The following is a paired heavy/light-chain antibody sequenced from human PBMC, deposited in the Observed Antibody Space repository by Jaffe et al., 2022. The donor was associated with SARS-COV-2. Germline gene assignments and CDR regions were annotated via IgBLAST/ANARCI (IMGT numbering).Light chain of an antibody. CDR3: QQYYSYPRT. CDR1: QGISSY. CDR2: AAS. V-gene: IGKV1-8*01. Sequence: AIRMTQSPSSISASTGDRVTITCRASQGISSYLAWYQQKPGKAPKLLFYAASTLQSGVPSRFSGSGSGTDFTLTISCLQSEDFATYYCQQYYSYPRTFGQGTRVEIK. J-gene: IGKJ1*01.
Heavy chain of an antibody. J-gene: IGHJ4*02. CDR2: ISSSGDST. Sequence: EVQLLESGGGLVQPGGSLRLSCAASGFSFSSYAMSWVRQAPGKGLEWVSVISSSGDSTYYADSVKGRFTISRDNSKNTLYLQMSSLRAEDTAEYYCAKDRGRLEAPHDYWGQGTLVTVSS. V-gene: IGHV3-23*01. CDR3: AKDRGRLEAPHDY. CDR1: GFSFSSYA. D-gene: IGHD6-25*01.